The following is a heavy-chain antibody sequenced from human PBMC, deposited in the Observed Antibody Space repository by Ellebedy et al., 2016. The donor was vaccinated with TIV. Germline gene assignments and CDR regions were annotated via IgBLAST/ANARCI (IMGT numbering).Heavy chain of an antibody. CDR2: IIPMFGTA. J-gene: IGHJ6*02. D-gene: IGHD2-21*01. CDR3: ATPAYCRTTTCRNYYFHYYPMDV. CDR1: GGTFSNFA. V-gene: IGHV1-69*13. Sequence: SVKVSXXTSGGTFSNFAINWVRQAPGQGLEWMGRIIPMFGTANYAQKFHDRVTITADDSTSTAYMEVSSLRSEDTAVYYCATPAYCRTTTCRNYYFHYYPMDVWGQGTTVTVSS.